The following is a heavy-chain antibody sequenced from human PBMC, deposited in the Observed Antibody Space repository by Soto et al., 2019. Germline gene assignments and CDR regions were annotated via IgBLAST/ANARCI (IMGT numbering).Heavy chain of an antibody. CDR1: ELQCIDYA. V-gene: IGHV3-23*01. D-gene: IGHD5-12*01. CDR3: AKDIDKNGYRISLFDY. CDR2: ISSGGGKT. Sequence: SQRLSCGAAELQCIDYAMSWISQAQGTGLEWVSGISSGGGKTYFADSVKGRFTISRDNSKNTLYLQMNSLRAEDTAVYYCAKDIDKNGYRISLFDYLGNGTLVTVSS. J-gene: IGHJ4*01.